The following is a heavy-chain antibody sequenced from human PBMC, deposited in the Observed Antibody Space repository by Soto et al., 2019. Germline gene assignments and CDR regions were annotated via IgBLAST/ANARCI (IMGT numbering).Heavy chain of an antibody. CDR1: GGSISSGDYY. CDR3: ARFSYGIYYYYGMDV. Sequence: SETLSLTCTVSGGSISSGDYYWSWIRQPPGKGLEWIGYIYYSGSTYYNPSLKSRVTISVDTSKNQFSLKLSSVTAADTAVYYCARFSYGIYYYYGMDVWGQGTTVTVSS. CDR2: IYYSGST. J-gene: IGHJ6*02. D-gene: IGHD3-16*01. V-gene: IGHV4-30-4*01.